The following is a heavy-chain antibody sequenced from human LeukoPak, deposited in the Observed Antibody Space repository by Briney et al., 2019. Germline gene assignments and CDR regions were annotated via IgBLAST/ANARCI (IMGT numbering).Heavy chain of an antibody. Sequence: SETLSLTCTVSGGSISSYYWSWVRQPPGKGLEWIRYIYYRGSTNYNPSLKRRVTRSVDTSKNQFSLKLSCVTAADTAVYYCASSSGDDAFDIWGQGTMVTVSS. J-gene: IGHJ3*02. D-gene: IGHD4-17*01. CDR2: IYYRGST. CDR3: ASSSGDDAFDI. V-gene: IGHV4-59*01. CDR1: GGSISSYY.